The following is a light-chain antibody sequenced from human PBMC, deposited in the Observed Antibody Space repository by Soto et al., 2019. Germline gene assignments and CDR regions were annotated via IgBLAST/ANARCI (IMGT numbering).Light chain of an antibody. V-gene: IGKV3-20*01. J-gene: IGKJ1*01. CDR1: QSVSSSF. CDR3: EQYGSSHWT. CDR2: GAS. Sequence: EIVLTQSPGTLSLSPGERATLSCRASQSVSSSFLAWYQQKPGQAPRLLIYGASSRATVIPDRFSGSESGTDFTLTISGLEPEDFAVYYCEQYGSSHWTFGQGTKVDIK.